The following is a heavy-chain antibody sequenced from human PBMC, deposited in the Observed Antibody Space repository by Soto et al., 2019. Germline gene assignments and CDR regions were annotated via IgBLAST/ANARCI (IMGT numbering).Heavy chain of an antibody. Sequence: ASVKVSCKASGYTFIDQYIHWVRQAPGQGLEWVGWINPSSGDTNHAQNFRDRVTMTTDTSISTAYMELRRLRPDDTAVYFCARKYYDLLTSSYIPLDYWGQGALVTVSS. CDR1: GYTFIDQY. CDR2: INPSSGDT. CDR3: ARKYYDLLTSSYIPLDY. J-gene: IGHJ4*02. D-gene: IGHD3-9*01. V-gene: IGHV1-2*02.